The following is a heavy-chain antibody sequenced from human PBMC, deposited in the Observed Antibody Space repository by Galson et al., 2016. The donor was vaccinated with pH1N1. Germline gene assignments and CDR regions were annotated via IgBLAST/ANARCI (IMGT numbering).Heavy chain of an antibody. D-gene: IGHD1-26*01. CDR3: ARRRPATVGDPPPQFFDF. J-gene: IGHJ4*02. Sequence: PALVTPTQTLTLTCTLSGFSVTTPGVGVGWFRQPPGRAPQWLALVYWDDDKRPSPSLKNRITITRDPSKNQVVLSRTNMAPVEPATYYCARRRPATVGDPPPQFFDFWGQGALVSVSS. CDR1: GFSVTTPGVG. CDR2: VYWDDDK. V-gene: IGHV2-5*02.